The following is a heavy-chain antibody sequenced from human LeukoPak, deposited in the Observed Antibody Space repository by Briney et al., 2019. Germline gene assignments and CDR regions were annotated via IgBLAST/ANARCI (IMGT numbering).Heavy chain of an antibody. CDR2: ISAYNGHT. CDR1: GYTFTSYG. Sequence: ASVKVSCKASGYTFTSYGISWVRQAPGQGLEWMGWISAYNGHTNYAQKLQDRVTMTTDTSTSAAYMELRSLRSDDTAVYYCARDYYDNPGYLPFDYRGQGTLVTVSS. D-gene: IGHD3-22*01. V-gene: IGHV1-18*01. J-gene: IGHJ4*02. CDR3: ARDYYDNPGYLPFDY.